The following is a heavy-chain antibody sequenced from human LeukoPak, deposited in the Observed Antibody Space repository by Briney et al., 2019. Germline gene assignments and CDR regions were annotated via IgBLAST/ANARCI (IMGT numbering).Heavy chain of an antibody. J-gene: IGHJ2*01. Sequence: PSETLSLTCTVSGGSISSYYWSWIRQPPGKGLEWIGYIYYSGSTNYNPSLKSRVTISVDTSKNQFSLKLSSVTAADTAVYYCASAGGGTRIQLQGYWYFDLWGRGTLVTVSS. V-gene: IGHV4-59*08. D-gene: IGHD5-18*01. CDR2: IYYSGST. CDR3: ASAGGGTRIQLQGYWYFDL. CDR1: GGSISSYY.